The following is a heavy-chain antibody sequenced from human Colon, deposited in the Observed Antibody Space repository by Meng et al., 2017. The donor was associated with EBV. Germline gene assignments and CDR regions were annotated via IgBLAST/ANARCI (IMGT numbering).Heavy chain of an antibody. J-gene: IGHJ4*02. V-gene: IGHV4-4*02. CDR3: ARGGYYSFDY. CDR2: IYHSGST. CDR1: GGSISIVYW. Sequence: QVQLQESGPGLVKPSETLSLTFAVSGGSISIVYWWTWVRQSPGKGLEWIGEIYHSGSTNYNPSIKSRVTISVDKSKNQFSLKLTSVTAADTAVYYCARGGYYSFDYWGQRTLVTVSS. D-gene: IGHD5-18*01.